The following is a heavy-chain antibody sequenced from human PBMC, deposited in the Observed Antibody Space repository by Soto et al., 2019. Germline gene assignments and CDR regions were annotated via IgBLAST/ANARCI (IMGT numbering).Heavy chain of an antibody. V-gene: IGHV4-34*01. J-gene: IGHJ5*02. CDR1: GGSFSGYY. CDR3: ARGLETRAGTIFGVVIRNHNLFDP. Sequence: SETLSLTCAVYGGSFSGYYWSWIRQPPGKGLEWIGEINHSGSTNYNPSLKSRVTISVDTSKNQFSLKLSSVTAADTAVYYCARGLETRAGTIFGVVIRNHNLFDPWGQGTLVTSPQ. CDR2: INHSGST. D-gene: IGHD3-3*01.